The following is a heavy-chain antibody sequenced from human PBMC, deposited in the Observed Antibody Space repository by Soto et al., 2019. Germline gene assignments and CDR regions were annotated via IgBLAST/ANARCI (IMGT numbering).Heavy chain of an antibody. J-gene: IGHJ6*02. D-gene: IGHD2-21*01. CDR3: ARDEGLGVNYSYYGRDV. CDR1: GFTFSSYG. V-gene: IGHV3-33*08. CDR2: IWYDGSNK. Sequence: GGSLRLSCAASGFTFSSYGMHWVRQAPGKGLEWVAVIWYDGSNKYYADSVKGRFTISRDNSKNTLYLQMNSLRAEDTAGYYCARDEGLGVNYSYYGRDVGAQGTRVTVSS.